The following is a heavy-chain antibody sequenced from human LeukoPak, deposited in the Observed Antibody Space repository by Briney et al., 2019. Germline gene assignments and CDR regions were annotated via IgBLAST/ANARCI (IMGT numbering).Heavy chain of an antibody. CDR1: GFTFSTYA. J-gene: IGHJ3*02. CDR2: INSDGSYT. Sequence: GGSLRLSCAASGFTFSTYAVNWVRQAPGKGLVWVSLINSDGSYTDFADSVKGRFTISRDNAQSTLYLQMNSLRAEDTAVYYCATEVRESGASSRNAFDIWGQGTVVSVSS. CDR3: ATEVRESGASSRNAFDI. V-gene: IGHV3-74*01. D-gene: IGHD2-15*01.